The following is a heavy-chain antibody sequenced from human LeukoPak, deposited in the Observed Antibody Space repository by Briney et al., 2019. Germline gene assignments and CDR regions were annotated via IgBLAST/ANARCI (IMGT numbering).Heavy chain of an antibody. J-gene: IGHJ4*02. CDR1: GYTFTGYY. V-gene: IGHV1-2*02. Sequence: ASVKVSCKASGYTFTGYYMHWVRQAPGQGLEWMGWINPNSGGTNYAQKFQGRVTMTRDTSISTAYMELSRLRSDDTAVYYCARAPYYDILTGLDYWGQGTLVTVSS. CDR2: INPNSGGT. CDR3: ARAPYYDILTGLDY. D-gene: IGHD3-9*01.